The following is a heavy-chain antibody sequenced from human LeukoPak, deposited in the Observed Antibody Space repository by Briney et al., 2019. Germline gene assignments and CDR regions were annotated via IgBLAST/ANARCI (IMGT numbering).Heavy chain of an antibody. CDR2: IYYSGIT. CDR3: ASPGSSYSSGWYRAFDI. Sequence: SETLSLXCTVSGGSISSSSYYWGWIRQPPGKGLEWIGSIYYSGITYYNPSLKSRVTISVDTSKNQFSLKLSSVTAADTAVYYCASPGSSYSSGWYRAFDIWGQGTMVTVSS. CDR1: GGSISSSSYY. J-gene: IGHJ3*02. D-gene: IGHD6-19*01. V-gene: IGHV4-39*01.